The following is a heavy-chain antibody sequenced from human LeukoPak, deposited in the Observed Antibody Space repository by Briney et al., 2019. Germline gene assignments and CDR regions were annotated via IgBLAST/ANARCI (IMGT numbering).Heavy chain of an antibody. V-gene: IGHV5-51*01. CDR3: ASAVGATRDAFDI. CDR1: GYSFTSYW. D-gene: IGHD1-26*01. Sequence: GESLKISCKGSGYSFTSYWIGWVRQMPGKGLEWMGIIYPGDSDTRYSPSFQGQVTISADKSISTAYLQWSSLKASDTAMCYCASAVGATRDAFDIWGQGTMVTVSS. J-gene: IGHJ3*02. CDR2: IYPGDSDT.